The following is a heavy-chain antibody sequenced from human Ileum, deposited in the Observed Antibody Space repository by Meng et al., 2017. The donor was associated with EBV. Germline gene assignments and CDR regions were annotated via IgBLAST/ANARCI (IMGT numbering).Heavy chain of an antibody. J-gene: IGHJ4*02. CDR2: ISPDGI. CDR3: ARDGIGWYPGDY. V-gene: IGHV3-30*03. CDR1: GLSLSNYG. Sequence: QVLVGGAGGGVVQPGTSLGVSCAAPGLSLSNYGMHWVRQAPGKGLEWVALISPDGIWYPEYVKGRFTVSRDNSKNTFYLQMNSLRFEDTAVYYCARDGIGWYPGDYWGRGTLVTVSS. D-gene: IGHD6-19*01.